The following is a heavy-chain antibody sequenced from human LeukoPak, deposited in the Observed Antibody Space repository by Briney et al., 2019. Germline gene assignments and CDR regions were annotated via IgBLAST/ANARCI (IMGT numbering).Heavy chain of an antibody. CDR2: TYYRSKWYN. CDR1: GDSVSSNNGA. J-gene: IGHJ5*02. CDR3: ARADDIAAAGTCWFDP. Sequence: SQTLSLTCGISGDSVSSNNGAWNWIRQSPSRGLEWLGRTYYRSKWYNDYAVSVKSRITINPDTSKNQFSLQLNSVTPEDTAVYYCARADDIAAAGTCWFDPWGQGTLVTVSS. D-gene: IGHD6-13*01. V-gene: IGHV6-1*01.